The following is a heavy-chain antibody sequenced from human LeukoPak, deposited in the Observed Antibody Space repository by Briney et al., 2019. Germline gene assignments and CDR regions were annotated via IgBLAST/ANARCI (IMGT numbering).Heavy chain of an antibody. Sequence: GSLRLSCAASGFTFSSYAMNWVRQAPGKGLEWVSIITGSGGSTYYAESVKGRFTISRDNSKNTLYLQMNSLRAEDTAVFYCAKCTAMVSDRWFYYGMDVWGQGTTVTVSS. CDR3: AKCTAMVSDRWFYYGMDV. D-gene: IGHD5-18*01. CDR1: GFTFSSYA. J-gene: IGHJ6*02. CDR2: ITGSGGST. V-gene: IGHV3-23*01.